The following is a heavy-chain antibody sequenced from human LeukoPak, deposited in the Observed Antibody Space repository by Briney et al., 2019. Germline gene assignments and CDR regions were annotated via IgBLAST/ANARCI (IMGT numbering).Heavy chain of an antibody. J-gene: IGHJ5*02. Sequence: ASVKVSCKASGYTFTSYYMHWVRQAPGQGLEWMGIINPSGGSTSYAQKFQGRVTMTRDTSTSTVYMELSSLKSEDTAVYSCAMGGYSISGWFDPWGPGTLVTVSS. CDR3: AMGGYSISGWFDP. CDR1: GYTFTSYY. D-gene: IGHD5-18*01. CDR2: INPSGGST. V-gene: IGHV1-46*01.